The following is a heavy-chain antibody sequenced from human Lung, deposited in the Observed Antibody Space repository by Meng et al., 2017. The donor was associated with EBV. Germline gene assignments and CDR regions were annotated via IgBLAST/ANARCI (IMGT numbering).Heavy chain of an antibody. V-gene: IGHV2-5*02. CDR3: AHRHRLRDFDY. J-gene: IGHJ4*02. CDR1: GFSLSTSGVG. Sequence: QITLKGSGPTLVKPPQTLTLTCNFSGFSLSTSGVGVGWIRQPPGKALEWLALIYWDDDKRYSPSLKNRLTITKDTSKNQVVLTLTNIDPVDTATYYCAHRHRLRDFDYWGQGTLVTVSS. D-gene: IGHD4-17*01. CDR2: IYWDDDK.